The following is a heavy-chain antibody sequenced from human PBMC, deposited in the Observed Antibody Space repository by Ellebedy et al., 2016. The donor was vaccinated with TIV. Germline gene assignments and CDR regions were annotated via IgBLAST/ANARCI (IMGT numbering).Heavy chain of an antibody. Sequence: GGSLRLXCAASRFTFSIFGLHWVRQAPGKGLEWVALISSDGRKKYYADSVRGRFTISRDNSKNTMYLQMNSLRVEDTAVYYCASPSYCSGDTCTSLFDYWGQGTLVTVSS. CDR2: ISSDGRKK. J-gene: IGHJ4*02. CDR1: RFTFSIFG. CDR3: ASPSYCSGDTCTSLFDY. V-gene: IGHV3-30*03. D-gene: IGHD2-15*01.